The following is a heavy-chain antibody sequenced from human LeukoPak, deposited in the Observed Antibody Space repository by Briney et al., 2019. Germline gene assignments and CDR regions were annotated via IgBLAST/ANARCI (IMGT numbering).Heavy chain of an antibody. V-gene: IGHV3-30*04. CDR1: GFTFSSYA. D-gene: IGHD2-2*01. CDR2: ISYDGSNK. CDR3: ARDVAMMMYYFDY. J-gene: IGHJ4*02. Sequence: GRSLRLSCAASGFTFSSYAMHWVRQAPGKGLEWVAVISYDGSNKYYADSVKGRFTISRDNSKNTLYLQMNNLRAEDTAVYYCARDVAMMMYYFDYWGQGTLVTVSS.